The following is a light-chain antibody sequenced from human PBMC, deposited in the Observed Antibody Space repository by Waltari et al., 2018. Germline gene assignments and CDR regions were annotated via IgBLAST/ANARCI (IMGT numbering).Light chain of an antibody. CDR1: QSVGRS. V-gene: IGKV3-20*01. Sequence: EIVLTQSPGILSLSPGEGATLSCRASQSVGRSLAWYQQKPGQAPRLVFSGASNRATGIPDRFSGSGSGTDFSLTISRLEPEDFAVYYCQHYVRLPVTFGRGTKVEIK. CDR3: QHYVRLPVT. CDR2: GAS. J-gene: IGKJ4*02.